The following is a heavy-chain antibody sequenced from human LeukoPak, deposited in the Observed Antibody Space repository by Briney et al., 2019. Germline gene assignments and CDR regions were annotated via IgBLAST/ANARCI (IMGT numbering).Heavy chain of an antibody. D-gene: IGHD3-10*01. Sequence: PGGSLRLSCAASGFTVSSHDIHWVRQPTGEGLEWVSGVGIAGDIHYAGSVKGRFTIYRENAKNSLFLQMNSLRAGDTAVYFCARVLRVGGGFDYWGQGTLVTVSS. CDR2: VGIAGDI. J-gene: IGHJ4*02. CDR3: ARVLRVGGGFDY. CDR1: GFTVSSHD. V-gene: IGHV3-13*04.